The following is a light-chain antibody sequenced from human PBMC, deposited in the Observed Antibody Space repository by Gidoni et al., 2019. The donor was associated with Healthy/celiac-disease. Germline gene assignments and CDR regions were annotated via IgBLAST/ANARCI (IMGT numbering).Light chain of an antibody. CDR3: QQSQGTPWT. CDR1: QSLDRF. J-gene: IGKJ1*01. CDR2: AAS. Sequence: DVEMTQSPSSLSATVGDRVTITCRASQSLDRFLNWYQQIPGKAPNLLIYAASTLQSGVPSRFSGSGSGTQFPLTITSLHPEYSATYFCQQSQGTPWTFGQGTKVEIK. V-gene: IGKV1-39*01.